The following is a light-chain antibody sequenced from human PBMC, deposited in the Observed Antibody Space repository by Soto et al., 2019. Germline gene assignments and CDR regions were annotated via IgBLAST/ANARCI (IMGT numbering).Light chain of an antibody. J-gene: IGKJ4*01. CDR1: QSISSGY. CDR3: QQYGGSPLVT. CDR2: GAS. V-gene: IGKV3-20*01. Sequence: ETVLTQSPGTLSLSPGERATLSCRASQSISSGYLAWYQQRPGQAPRLLISGASNRATGIPDRFSGSGSGTDLTLTIGRLEPEDFAVYYCQQYGGSPLVTFGGGTKVEIK.